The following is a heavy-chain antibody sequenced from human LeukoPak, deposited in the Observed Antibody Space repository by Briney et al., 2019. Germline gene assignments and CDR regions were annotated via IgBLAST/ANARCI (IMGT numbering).Heavy chain of an antibody. CDR3: ARVLGGYYDY. V-gene: IGHV3-66*02. CDR1: GFTFSSYA. CDR2: IYSGGST. Sequence: PGESLRLSCAASGFTFSSYAMSWVRQAPGKGLEWVSVIYSGGSTYYADSVKGRFTISRDNSKNTLYLQMNSLRAEDTAVYYCARVLGGYYDYWGQGTLVTVSS. D-gene: IGHD3-22*01. J-gene: IGHJ4*02.